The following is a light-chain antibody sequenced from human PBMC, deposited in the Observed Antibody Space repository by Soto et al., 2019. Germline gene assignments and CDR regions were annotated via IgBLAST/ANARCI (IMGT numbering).Light chain of an antibody. J-gene: IGLJ3*02. CDR1: SSDVGGYNY. V-gene: IGLV2-14*01. CDR3: NSYTSDNTQWL. CDR2: DVS. Sequence: QSALTQPASVSGSPGQSITISCTGTSSDVGGYNYVSWYQQHPGEAPRLLIYDVSNRPSGVSARFSGSKSGNTASLTISGLQAEDEAHYYCNSYTSDNTQWLFGGGTKLTVL.